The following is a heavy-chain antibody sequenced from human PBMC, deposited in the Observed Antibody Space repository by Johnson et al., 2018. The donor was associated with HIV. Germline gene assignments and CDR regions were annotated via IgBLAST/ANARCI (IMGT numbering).Heavy chain of an antibody. D-gene: IGHD2-15*01. CDR3: ARRGGTGYSEPIDF. CDR2: ISSGGSGM. V-gene: IGHV3-11*04. Sequence: QVQLVESGGGLVQPGGSLRLSCVASGFTFSDSYMNWIRQAPGKGLEWIAYISSGGSGMNYADSVKVRFTVSRDNAKKSLYLQMDSLRVDDTAIYYCARRGGTGYSEPIDFWGQGTMVTVSS. J-gene: IGHJ3*01. CDR1: GFTFSDSY.